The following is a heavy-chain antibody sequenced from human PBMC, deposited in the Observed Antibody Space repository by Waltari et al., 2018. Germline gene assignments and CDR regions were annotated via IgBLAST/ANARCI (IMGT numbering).Heavy chain of an antibody. V-gene: IGHV5-51*01. Sequence: EVQLVQSGAEVKKPGESLKISCKGSGYSFTTYWIGWVRQMPGKGLEWMGFIYAGDSDTRDSPSFQGQVTISVDKSINTAYLQWSTLKASDTAMYFCAREKGFSSGNFDYWGQGTLVTVSS. CDR2: IYAGDSDT. D-gene: IGHD6-19*01. CDR1: GYSFTTYW. CDR3: AREKGFSSGNFDY. J-gene: IGHJ4*02.